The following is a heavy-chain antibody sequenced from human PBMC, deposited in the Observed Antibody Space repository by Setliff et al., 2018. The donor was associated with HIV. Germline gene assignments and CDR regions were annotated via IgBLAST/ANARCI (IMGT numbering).Heavy chain of an antibody. V-gene: IGHV4-59*01. J-gene: IGHJ6*03. Sequence: SETLSLTCTVSGASISTYYWSWIRQPPGKGLEWIGYIYYSGSTNYNPSLKSRVTISVDTSKNQFSLKLSSVTAADTAVYYCARELRVTGIYYYYYMDVWGKGTTVTVSS. D-gene: IGHD4-4*01. CDR2: IYYSGST. CDR3: ARELRVTGIYYYYYMDV. CDR1: GASISTYY.